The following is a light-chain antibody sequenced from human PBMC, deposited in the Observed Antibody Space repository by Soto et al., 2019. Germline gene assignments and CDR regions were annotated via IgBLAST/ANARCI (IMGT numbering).Light chain of an antibody. CDR2: GAS. CDR1: QSVSSSY. CDR3: QQYCSSPAT. Sequence: EIVLTQSPGTLSLSPGERATLSCRASQSVSSSYLAWYQQKPGQAPRLLIYGASSRATGIPDRFSGSGSGTDFTLTISRLEPEDLAVYYCQQYCSSPATFGGGTKVEIK. V-gene: IGKV3-20*01. J-gene: IGKJ4*01.